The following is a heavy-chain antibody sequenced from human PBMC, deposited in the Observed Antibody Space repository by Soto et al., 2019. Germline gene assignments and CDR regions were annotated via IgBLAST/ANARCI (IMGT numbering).Heavy chain of an antibody. Sequence: VESVTISCKVSGYSFTSYWIGWVRQMPGKGLEWMGIIYPGDSDTRYSPSFQGQVTISADKSISTAYLQWSSLKASDTAMYYCARTRGITGTTDYWGQGTMVTVSS. CDR2: IYPGDSDT. CDR3: ARTRGITGTTDY. J-gene: IGHJ4*02. V-gene: IGHV5-51*01. D-gene: IGHD1-7*01. CDR1: GYSFTSYW.